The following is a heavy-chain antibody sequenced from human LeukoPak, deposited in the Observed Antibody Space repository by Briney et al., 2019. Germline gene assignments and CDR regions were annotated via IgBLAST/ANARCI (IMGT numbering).Heavy chain of an antibody. D-gene: IGHD3-10*01. CDR2: IGGSGGST. CDR3: AKDRTRITMVRGVLDY. CDR1: GFTFSNYA. Sequence: GGSLRLSCAASGFTFSNYAMSWVRQAPGKGLEWVSVIGGSGGSTYYADSVKGRFTISRDNSKNTLYLQMNSLRAEDTAVYYCAKDRTRITMVRGVLDYWGQGTLVSVSS. V-gene: IGHV3-23*01. J-gene: IGHJ4*02.